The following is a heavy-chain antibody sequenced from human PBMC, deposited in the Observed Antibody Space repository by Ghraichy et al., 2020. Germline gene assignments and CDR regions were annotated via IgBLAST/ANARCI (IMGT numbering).Heavy chain of an antibody. CDR3: ARKLRDYGMDV. J-gene: IGHJ6*02. Sequence: GGSLRLSCAASGFAFSSYDMHWVRQVTGEGLEWVSSINPAGDTFYPGSVKGRFTISRENAKNSLYLQMNSLRAEDTAVYYCARKLRDYGMDVWGQGTTVTVSS. CDR1: GFAFSSYD. V-gene: IGHV3-13*01. D-gene: IGHD1-7*01. CDR2: INPAGDT.